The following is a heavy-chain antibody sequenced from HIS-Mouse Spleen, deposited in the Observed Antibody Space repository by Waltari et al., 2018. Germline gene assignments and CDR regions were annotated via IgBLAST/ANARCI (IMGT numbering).Heavy chain of an antibody. CDR3: TRVGVAYYDSSGDDAFDI. CDR2: IRSKAYGGTT. CDR1: GFTFGDYA. Sequence: EVQLVESGGGLVKPGRSLRLSCTASGFTFGDYAMSWFRQAQGKGREWVGLIRSKAYGGTTEYAASVKGRFTISRDDSKSIAYLQMNSLKTEDTAVYYCTRVGVAYYDSSGDDAFDIWGQGTMVTVSS. D-gene: IGHD3-22*01. V-gene: IGHV3-49*05. J-gene: IGHJ3*02.